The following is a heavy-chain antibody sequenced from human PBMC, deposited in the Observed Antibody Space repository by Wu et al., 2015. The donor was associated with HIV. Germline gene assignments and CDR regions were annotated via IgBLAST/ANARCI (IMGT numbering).Heavy chain of an antibody. CDR1: GYTFTSYY. CDR3: ARDRYTSSQYGMDV. CDR2: ILPTFGTA. J-gene: IGHJ6*02. Sequence: QLHLVQSGAEMKKPGASVKVSCKASGYTFTSYYIHWVRQAPGQGLEWMGGILPTFGTADYAQKFRDRVTISADLSTNTAYMELTSLRSEDTAVYYCARDRYTSSQYGMDVWGQGTTVTVSS. V-gene: IGHV1-69*01. D-gene: IGHD2-2*01.